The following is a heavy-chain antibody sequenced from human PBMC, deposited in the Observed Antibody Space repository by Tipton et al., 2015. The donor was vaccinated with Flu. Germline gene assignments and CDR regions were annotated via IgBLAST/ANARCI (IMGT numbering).Heavy chain of an antibody. CDR1: SGSISSYY. CDR2: IYYSGST. Sequence: TLSLTCTVSSGSISSYYWSWIRQPPGKGLEWIGYIYYSGSTNYNPSLKSRVTISVDTSKNQFSLKLSSVTAADTAVYYCARVSSSSSWSQDWYCDLWGRGTLVTVSS. D-gene: IGHD6-13*01. J-gene: IGHJ2*01. V-gene: IGHV4-59*01. CDR3: ARVSSSSSWSQDWYCDL.